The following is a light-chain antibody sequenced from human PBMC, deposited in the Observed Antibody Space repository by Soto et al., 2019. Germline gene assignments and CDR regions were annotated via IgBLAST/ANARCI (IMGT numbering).Light chain of an antibody. CDR3: QQYGSTPYT. CDR2: GAS. Sequence: EIVLTQSPGTLSLSPGERATLSCRASQSVSSSFLAWYQQRPGQAPRLLMYGASSRAAGIPYRFSGSGSGTDFTLTISRLEPEDFAVYYCQQYGSTPYTFGQGTKLEIK. CDR1: QSVSSSF. J-gene: IGKJ2*01. V-gene: IGKV3-20*01.